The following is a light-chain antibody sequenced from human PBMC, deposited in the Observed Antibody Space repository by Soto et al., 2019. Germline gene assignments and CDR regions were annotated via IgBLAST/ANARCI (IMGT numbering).Light chain of an antibody. CDR1: SSNIGSNT. CDR3: AAWDYSLNGPLYV. J-gene: IGLJ1*01. CDR2: SNN. Sequence: QSVLTQPPSASGTPGQRVTISCSGSSSNIGSNTVNWYQQLPGTAPKLLIYSNNQRPSGVPDRFSGSKSGTSASLAISGLQSEDEADYYCAAWDYSLNGPLYVFGTGTKVTVL. V-gene: IGLV1-44*01.